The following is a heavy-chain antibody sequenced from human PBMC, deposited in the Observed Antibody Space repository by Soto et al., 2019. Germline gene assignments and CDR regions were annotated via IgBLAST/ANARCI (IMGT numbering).Heavy chain of an antibody. J-gene: IGHJ4*02. Sequence: PVESLKISCNGSGYSFTNYWIHWVRQMAWKGLEWMGRIDPDDSYTNYSPSFQGHVTISVDKSISTAYLQWSSLQASDTAIYYCARLPPPTYCSGSTCSGYWGQGTLVTVSS. CDR3: ARLPPPTYCSGSTCSGY. CDR1: GYSFTNYW. V-gene: IGHV5-10-1*01. D-gene: IGHD1-26*01. CDR2: IDPDDSYT.